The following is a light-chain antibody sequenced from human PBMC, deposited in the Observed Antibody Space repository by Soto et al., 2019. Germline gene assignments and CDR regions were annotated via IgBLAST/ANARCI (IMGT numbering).Light chain of an antibody. CDR1: QSVNSRY. CDR3: QQYVSSPLT. J-gene: IGKJ4*01. Sequence: EIVLTQSPGTLSLSPGERATLSCRASQSVNSRYLAWYQQKPGQAPNLLIYGTSSRATGIPDRFSGSGSGTDFTLTISRLEPEDFAVYYCQQYVSSPLTLGGGTKVDIK. CDR2: GTS. V-gene: IGKV3-20*01.